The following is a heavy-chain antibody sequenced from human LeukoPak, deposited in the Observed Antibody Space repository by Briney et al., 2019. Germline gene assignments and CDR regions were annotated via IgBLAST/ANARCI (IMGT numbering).Heavy chain of an antibody. CDR1: GFTFSNYD. J-gene: IGHJ3*01. Sequence: GGSLRLSCAASGFTFSNYDMHWVRQPTVEGLEWVAAIAIGGDTYYPASLKGRFTISRENAKNPLYLQMNSLRAGDTAVYYCVRAHVGAGFAFDVWGQGTMVTVSS. CDR3: VRAHVGAGFAFDV. CDR2: IAIGGDT. V-gene: IGHV3-13*01. D-gene: IGHD6-25*01.